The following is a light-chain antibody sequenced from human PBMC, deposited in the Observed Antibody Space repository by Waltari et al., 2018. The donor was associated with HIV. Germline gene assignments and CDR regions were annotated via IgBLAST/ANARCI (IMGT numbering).Light chain of an antibody. CDR2: DDS. CDR1: TLGSKS. J-gene: IGLJ2*01. V-gene: IGLV3-21*02. CDR3: QVWDSRTDVV. Sequence: SYVWSQSPSVPLALGQSGRIHCRGETLGSKSLPWYQQKRGQAPVQVVYDDSDRPSGIPDRFSGSNSGNTATLTISRVEAGDEADYYCQVWDSRTDVVFGGGTKMTVL.